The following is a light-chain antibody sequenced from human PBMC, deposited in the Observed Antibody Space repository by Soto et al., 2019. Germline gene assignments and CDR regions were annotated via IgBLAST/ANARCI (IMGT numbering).Light chain of an antibody. CDR3: QQTYSVPLS. J-gene: IGKJ4*01. CDR2: GAS. CDR1: QSIGTS. V-gene: IGKV1-39*01. Sequence: DVQMTQSPSSLSASVGDRVTISCRASQSIGTSLNWFQQKPGEAPKCLIYGASSLQSGVPSRFSGSGSGTDFTLTISSVQPEDFATYYCQQTYSVPLSFGGGTKVEIK.